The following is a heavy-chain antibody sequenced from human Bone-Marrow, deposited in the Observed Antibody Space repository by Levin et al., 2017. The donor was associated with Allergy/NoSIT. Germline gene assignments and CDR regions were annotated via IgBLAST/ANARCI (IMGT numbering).Heavy chain of an antibody. CDR1: XXXTRGCA. D-gene: IGHD1-26*01. CDR3: AKGPVGATIDAFDI. J-gene: IGHJ3*02. Sequence: GGSLRLSXXXXXXXTRGCARGGCLQAPGKGLEWVSAISGSGGSTYYADSVKGRFTISRDNSKNTLYLQMNSLRAEDTAVYYCAKGPVGATIDAFDIWGQGTMVTVSS. CDR2: ISGSGGST. V-gene: IGHV3-23*01.